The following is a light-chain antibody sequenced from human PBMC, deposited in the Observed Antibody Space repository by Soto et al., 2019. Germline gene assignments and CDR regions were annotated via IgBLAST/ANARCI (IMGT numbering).Light chain of an antibody. V-gene: IGKV1-5*01. CDR2: DAS. Sequence: GDRVTITCRASQSVRNWLAWYQQKPGKAPKLLIYDASSLESGVPSSFSGSGFGTEFTLTISSLQPDDFATYYCQQFNTYSYTFGQGTRVEIK. CDR3: QQFNTYSYT. J-gene: IGKJ2*01. CDR1: QSVRNW.